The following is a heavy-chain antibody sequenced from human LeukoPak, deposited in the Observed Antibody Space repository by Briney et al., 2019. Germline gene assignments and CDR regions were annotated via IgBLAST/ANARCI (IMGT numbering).Heavy chain of an antibody. CDR1: GFTFSSYW. CDR2: INHNGNVN. J-gene: IGHJ6*02. V-gene: IGHV3-7*03. CDR3: ARGGGLDV. D-gene: IGHD3-16*01. Sequence: WGSLRLSCAASGFTFSSYWMNWARQAPGKGLEWVASINHNGNVNYYVDSVKGRFTISRDNAKNSLYLQMSNLRAEDTAVYFCARGGGLDVWGQGATVTVSS.